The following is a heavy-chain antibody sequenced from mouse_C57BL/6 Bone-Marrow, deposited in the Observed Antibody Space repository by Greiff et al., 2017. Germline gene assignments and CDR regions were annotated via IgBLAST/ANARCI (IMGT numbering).Heavy chain of an antibody. CDR1: GFTFSSYA. V-gene: IGHV5-4*01. CDR3: ARETNQSY. D-gene: IGHD6-1*01. CDR2: ISDGGSYT. Sequence: EVQLVESGGGLVKPGGSLKLSCAASGFTFSSYAMSWVRQTPEKRLEWVATISDGGSYTYYPDNVKGRFTISRDNAKNNLYLQMSHLKSEDTAMYYCARETNQSYWGQGTSVTVSS. J-gene: IGHJ4*01.